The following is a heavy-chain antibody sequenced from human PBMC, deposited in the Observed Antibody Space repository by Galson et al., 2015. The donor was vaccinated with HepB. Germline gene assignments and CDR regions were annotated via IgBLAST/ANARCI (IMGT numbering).Heavy chain of an antibody. CDR1: GGTFSSYA. D-gene: IGHD1-7*01. Sequence: SVKVSCKASGGTFSSYAISWVRQAPGQGLEWMGGIIPIFGTANYAQKFQGRVTITADKSTSTAYMELSSLRSEDTAVYYCARVAGKYQLPGITGTTRGYFQHWGQGTLVTVSS. CDR2: IIPIFGTA. CDR3: ARVAGKYQLPGITGTTRGYFQH. J-gene: IGHJ1*01. V-gene: IGHV1-69*06.